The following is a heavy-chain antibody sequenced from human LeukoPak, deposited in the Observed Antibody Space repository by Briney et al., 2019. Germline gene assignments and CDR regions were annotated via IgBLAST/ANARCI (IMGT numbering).Heavy chain of an antibody. CDR1: GYSISSGYY. CDR2: IYHSGST. D-gene: IGHD1-26*01. Sequence: SETLSLTCTVSGYSISSGYYWGWIRQPPGKGLEWIGSIYHSGSTYHNPSLKSRVTISVDTSKNQFSLKLSSVTAADTAVYYCAREVEATPYYFDYWGQGTLVTVSS. V-gene: IGHV4-38-2*02. J-gene: IGHJ4*02. CDR3: AREVEATPYYFDY.